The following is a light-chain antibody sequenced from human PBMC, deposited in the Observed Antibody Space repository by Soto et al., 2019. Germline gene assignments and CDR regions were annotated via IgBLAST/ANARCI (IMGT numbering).Light chain of an antibody. Sequence: QTVVTQEPSLTVSPGGTVTLTCGSSTGAVTSGHYPYWFQQKPGQAPRTLIYDATNKQSWTPARFSGSLLGGKAALTLSGAQPEDEAEYSCMLSYSGAGGVFGGGTKLTVL. V-gene: IGLV7-46*01. J-gene: IGLJ2*01. CDR2: DAT. CDR1: TGAVTSGHY. CDR3: MLSYSGAGGV.